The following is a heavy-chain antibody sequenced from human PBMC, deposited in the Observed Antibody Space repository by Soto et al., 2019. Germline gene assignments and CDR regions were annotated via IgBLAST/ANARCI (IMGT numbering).Heavy chain of an antibody. D-gene: IGHD2-15*01. Sequence: PSETLSLTCTVSGGSISPFYWSWVRQPPGKGLEWIGYLYYSGNTNYNPSLKSRVTISVDASKNQVSLRLTSVTAVDTAVYYCARVGGVAARTFDYWGQGTVVTVSS. V-gene: IGHV4-59*01. CDR2: LYYSGNT. CDR3: ARVGGVAARTFDY. J-gene: IGHJ4*02. CDR1: GGSISPFY.